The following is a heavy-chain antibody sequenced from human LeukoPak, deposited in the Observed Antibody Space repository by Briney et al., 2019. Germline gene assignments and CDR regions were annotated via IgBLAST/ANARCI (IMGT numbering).Heavy chain of an antibody. CDR3: AKDLGGEYYDSSGLIDY. CDR1: GFTFSSTT. D-gene: IGHD3-22*01. Sequence: GGSLRLSCVASGFTFSSTTMGWVRQAPGRGLEWVSSITAIDGRTYYADSVKGRFTISRDNSKNTLYLQMNSLRAEDTAVYYCAKDLGGEYYDSSGLIDYWGQGTLVTVSS. V-gene: IGHV3-23*01. J-gene: IGHJ4*02. CDR2: ITAIDGRT.